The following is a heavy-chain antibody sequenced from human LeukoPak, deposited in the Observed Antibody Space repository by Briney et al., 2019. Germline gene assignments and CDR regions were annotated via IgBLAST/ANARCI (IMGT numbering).Heavy chain of an antibody. D-gene: IGHD3-22*01. J-gene: IGHJ4*02. CDR2: VNTVATYI. CDR1: GFTFTSFS. CDR3: ARLRRNGDSGGFYYYYDY. Sequence: GGSLRLSCAASGFTFTSFSFNWVRQAPGKGLEWVSSVNTVATYIYYADSVRGRFTISRDNAKNSVYLQMDSLRAEDTGVYYCARLRRNGDSGGFYYYYDYWGQGTLVTVSS. V-gene: IGHV3-21*01.